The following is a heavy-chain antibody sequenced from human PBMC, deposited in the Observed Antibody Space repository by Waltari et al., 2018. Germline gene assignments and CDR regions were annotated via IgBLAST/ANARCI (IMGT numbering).Heavy chain of an antibody. CDR2: ISYDGSNN. CDR3: ARGHITIFGVVIMKGDAFDI. J-gene: IGHJ3*02. Sequence: QVQLVESGGGVVQPGRSLRLSCAASGFTFSSYGMHWFRQALAKGSEWLAVISYDGSNNYYADYVKGRFTISRDNSKNTLYLQMNSLRAEDTAVYYCARGHITIFGVVIMKGDAFDIWGQGTMVTVSS. D-gene: IGHD3-3*01. CDR1: GFTFSSYG. V-gene: IGHV3-30*03.